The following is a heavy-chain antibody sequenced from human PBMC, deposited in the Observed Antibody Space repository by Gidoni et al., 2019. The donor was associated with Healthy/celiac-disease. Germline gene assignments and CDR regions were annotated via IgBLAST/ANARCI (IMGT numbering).Heavy chain of an antibody. CDR2: IWYDGSNK. Sequence: QVQLVESGGGVVQPGRSLRLSCAASGFTFRSYGMQWVRQAPGKGLEWVAVIWYDGSNKYYADSVKGRFTISRDNSKNTLYLQMNSLRAEDTAVYYCARDGMGLGDSSGSEVKWGQGTLVTVSS. D-gene: IGHD3-22*01. V-gene: IGHV3-33*01. J-gene: IGHJ4*02. CDR3: ARDGMGLGDSSGSEVK. CDR1: GFTFRSYG.